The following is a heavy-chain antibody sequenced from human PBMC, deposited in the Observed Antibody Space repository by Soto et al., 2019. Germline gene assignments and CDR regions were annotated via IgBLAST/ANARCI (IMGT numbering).Heavy chain of an antibody. D-gene: IGHD1-7*01. V-gene: IGHV3-11*06. CDR3: VRDWPRNWNYEVYYYYGMDV. CDR1: GFTFSDYY. CDR2: ISSSSSYT. J-gene: IGHJ6*02. Sequence: QVQLVESGGGLVKPGGSLRLSCAASGFTFSDYYMSWIRQAPGKGLEWVSYISSSSSYTNYADSVKGRFTISRDNAKNSLYLQMNSLRAEDTAVYYCVRDWPRNWNYEVYYYYGMDVWGQGTTVTVSS.